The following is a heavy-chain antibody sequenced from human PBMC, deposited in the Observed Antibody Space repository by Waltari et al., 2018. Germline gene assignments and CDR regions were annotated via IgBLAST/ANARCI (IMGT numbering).Heavy chain of an antibody. J-gene: IGHJ2*01. V-gene: IGHV4-28*03. Sequence: QVQLQESCPGLVKPSETLSLTCAVSGGSIRSSNWWRWIRQPPGKGLEWIGYISGSSGSTYYNPSLKSRVTISTDTSKNQFSLKLSSVTAADTAVYYCARDRGYFDIWGPGTPITISS. CDR2: ISGSSGST. CDR3: ARDRGYFDI. CDR1: GGSIRSSNW.